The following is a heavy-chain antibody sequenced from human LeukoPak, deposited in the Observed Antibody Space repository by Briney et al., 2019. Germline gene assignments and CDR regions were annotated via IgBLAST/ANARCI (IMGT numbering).Heavy chain of an antibody. J-gene: IGHJ6*03. Sequence: GRSLRLSCTASGFTFGDYAMSWFRQAPGKWLEWVGFIRSKAYGGTTEYAASVNGRFTTSRDDSKSIAYLQMNSLKTEDTAVYSCTRAPYYYYYYMDFWGKGTTVTVSS. CDR2: IRSKAYGGTT. V-gene: IGHV3-49*03. CDR3: TRAPYYYYYYMDF. CDR1: GFTFGDYA.